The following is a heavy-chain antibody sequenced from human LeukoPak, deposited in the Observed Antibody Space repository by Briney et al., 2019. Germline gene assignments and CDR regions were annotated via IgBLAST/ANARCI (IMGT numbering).Heavy chain of an antibody. Sequence: GGSLRLSCAATGFTFSTYGFHWVRQAPGKGLEWVAIIPSGGGNIYYADSVRGRFTISRDNSQNTLYLQMDSLRAEDTAVYYCARDRSGRFDPWGQGTLVTVSS. CDR3: ARDRSGRFDP. CDR2: IPSGGGNI. J-gene: IGHJ5*02. V-gene: IGHV3-30*03. CDR1: GFTFSTYG. D-gene: IGHD3-10*01.